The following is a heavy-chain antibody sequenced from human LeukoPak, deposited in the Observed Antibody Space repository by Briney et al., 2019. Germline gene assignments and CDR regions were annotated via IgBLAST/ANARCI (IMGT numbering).Heavy chain of an antibody. CDR2: ISGSAART. V-gene: IGHV3-23*01. CDR1: GFTFSTYG. D-gene: IGHD3-10*01. J-gene: IGHJ4*02. CDR3: AKRGPGSPESGKYYFDY. Sequence: PGGSPRLSCAASGFTFSTYGMTWVRQAPGRGLEWVSAISGSAARTFYADSVKGRFTISRDNSKDTLSLQMNSLRAEDTAVYYCAKRGPGSPESGKYYFDYWGQGTLVTVSS.